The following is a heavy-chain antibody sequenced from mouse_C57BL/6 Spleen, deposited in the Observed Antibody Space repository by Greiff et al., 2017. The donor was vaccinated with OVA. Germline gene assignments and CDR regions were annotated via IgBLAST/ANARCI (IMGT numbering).Heavy chain of an antibody. CDR2: IDPSDSYT. CDR1: GYTFTSYW. CDR3: ARSLVYYGSSDFDY. V-gene: IGHV1-69*01. J-gene: IGHJ2*01. D-gene: IGHD1-1*01. Sequence: QVQLQQPGAELVMPGASVKLSCKASGYTFTSYWMHWVKQRPGQGLEWIGEIDPSDSYTNYNQKFKGKSTLTVDKSSSTAYMQLSSLTSEDSAVDYCARSLVYYGSSDFDYWGQGTTVTVSS.